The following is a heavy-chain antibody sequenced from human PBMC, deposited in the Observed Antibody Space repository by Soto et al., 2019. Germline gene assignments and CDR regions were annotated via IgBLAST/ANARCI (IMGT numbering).Heavy chain of an antibody. J-gene: IGHJ6*03. CDR2: IYSGGST. Sequence: ESGGGLVQPGGSLRLSCAASGFTVSSNYMSWVRQAPGKGLEWVSVIYSGGSTYYADSVKGRFTISRDNSKNTLYLQMNSLRAEDTAVYYCARFYGSGTYYYYYYMDVWGKGTTVTVSS. D-gene: IGHD3-10*01. CDR3: ARFYGSGTYYYYYYMDV. CDR1: GFTVSSNY. V-gene: IGHV3-66*01.